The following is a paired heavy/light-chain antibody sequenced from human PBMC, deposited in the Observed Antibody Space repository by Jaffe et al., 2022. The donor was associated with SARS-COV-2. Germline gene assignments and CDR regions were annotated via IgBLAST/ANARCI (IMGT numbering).Heavy chain of an antibody. CDR1: GFPFSTFA. CDR3: ARDHKRGNYGDSRSPLYFYYGMDV. V-gene: IGHV3-30-3*01. J-gene: IGHJ6*02. Sequence: QVQLVEFGGGVVQPGRSLRLSCAASGFPFSTFAMHWVRQAPGKGLEWVSVISYDGSNKYYADSVKGRFTISRDNSKNTLYLQMNSLRPEDTAVYSCARDHKRGNYGDSRSPLYFYYGMDVWGQGTTVTVSS. CDR2: ISYDGSNK. D-gene: IGHD4-17*01.
Light chain of an antibody. J-gene: IGLJ2*01. CDR1: SSDVGGYNH. CDR3: SSYAGSNNLV. V-gene: IGLV2-8*01. CDR2: EVT. Sequence: QSALTQPPSASGSPGQSVAISCTGTSSDVGGYNHVSWYQQHPGKAPKLMIYEVTERPSGVPDRFSGSKSGNTASLTVSGLQAEDEADYYCSSYAGSNNLVFGGGTKLTVL.